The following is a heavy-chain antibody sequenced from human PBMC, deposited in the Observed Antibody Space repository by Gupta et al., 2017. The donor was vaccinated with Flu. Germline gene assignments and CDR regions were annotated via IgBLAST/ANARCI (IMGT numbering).Heavy chain of an antibody. CDR3: ARVNTAVAYFGLDV. Sequence: LRPGKGLEWMGIIFPGDSDTRYSPSFQGQVTISADKSINTAYLQWSSLKASDTAMYYCARVNTAVAYFGLDVWGQGTTVTVSS. D-gene: IGHD5-18*01. V-gene: IGHV5-51*01. CDR2: IFPGDSDT. J-gene: IGHJ6*02.